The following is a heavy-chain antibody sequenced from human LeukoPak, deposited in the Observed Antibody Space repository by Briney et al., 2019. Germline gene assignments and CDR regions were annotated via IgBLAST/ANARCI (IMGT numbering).Heavy chain of an antibody. CDR3: ARDTGYCSGGSCFVFDY. CDR1: GYTFTDYY. D-gene: IGHD2-15*01. J-gene: IGHJ4*02. CDR2: ISAYNGNT. Sequence: ASVRVSCKASGYTFTDYYIHWVRQAPGQGLEWMGWISAYNGNTNYAQKLQGRVTMTTDTSTSTAYMELRSLRSDDTAVYYCARDTGYCSGGSCFVFDYWGQGTLVTVSS. V-gene: IGHV1-18*04.